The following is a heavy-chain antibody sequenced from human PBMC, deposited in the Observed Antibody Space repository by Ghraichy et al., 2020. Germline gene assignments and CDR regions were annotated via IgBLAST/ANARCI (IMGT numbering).Heavy chain of an antibody. CDR3: ARDRQQISAFDI. J-gene: IGHJ3*02. V-gene: IGHV1-2*02. Sequence: ASVKVSCKASGYPFTGSYMHWVLQAPGQGLEWMGWINPNSGGTNYAQKFQGRVTMTRDTSISTAYMELSRLRSDDTAVYYCARDRQQISAFDIWGQGIMVTVSS. CDR1: GYPFTGSY. D-gene: IGHD6-13*01. CDR2: INPNSGGT.